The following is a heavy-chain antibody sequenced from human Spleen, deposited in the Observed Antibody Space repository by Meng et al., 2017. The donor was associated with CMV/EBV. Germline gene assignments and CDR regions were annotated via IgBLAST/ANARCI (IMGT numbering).Heavy chain of an antibody. D-gene: IGHD3-10*01. V-gene: IGHV3-23*01. CDR3: ARDRAAFDM. Sequence: GGSLRLSCAASGFTFNTYAMSWVRQAPGKGLEWVSAISGGGGSTYYADSVKGRFTISRDNSKNTLYLQMSGLRAEDTAVYYCARDRAAFDMWGQGTMVTVSS. CDR2: ISGGGGST. CDR1: GFTFNTYA. J-gene: IGHJ3*02.